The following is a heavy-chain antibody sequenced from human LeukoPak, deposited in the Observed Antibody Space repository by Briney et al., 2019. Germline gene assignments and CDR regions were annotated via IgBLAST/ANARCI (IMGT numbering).Heavy chain of an antibody. Sequence: GGSLRLSCAAPGFTFSTYWMTWVRQAPGKGLEWVANMKGDGSEIHYVDSVKGRFTISRDNAKNSLYLQMASLRVEDTAMYFCVRDMSRSSPDFWGRGTLVIVSS. J-gene: IGHJ4*02. CDR3: VRDMSRSSPDF. V-gene: IGHV3-7*01. CDR2: MKGDGSEI. D-gene: IGHD2-15*01. CDR1: GFTFSTYW.